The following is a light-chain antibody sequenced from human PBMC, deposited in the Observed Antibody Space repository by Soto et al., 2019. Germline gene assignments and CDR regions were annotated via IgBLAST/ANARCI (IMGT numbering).Light chain of an antibody. CDR1: HEFSSF. J-gene: IGKJ3*01. CDR3: QQYEVYLVT. CDR2: KST. V-gene: IGKV1-5*03. Sequence: ACHEFSSFLAWYQRTPGKAPKLLIYKSTFLETGVPSTFSGNGSGTEFTLTISSLQPIDSATYYCQQYEVYLVTLCRVTKVAIK.